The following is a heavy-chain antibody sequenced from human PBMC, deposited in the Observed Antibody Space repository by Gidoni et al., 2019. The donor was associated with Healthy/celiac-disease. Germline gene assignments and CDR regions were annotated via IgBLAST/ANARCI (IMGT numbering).Heavy chain of an antibody. V-gene: IGHV4-34*01. CDR3: ARFSCCFPHNWFDP. CDR1: GGSFSGYY. Sequence: QVQLQQWGAGLLKPSETLSLTCAVYGGSFSGYYWSWIRQPPGKGLEWIGEINHSGSTNYNPSLKSRVTISVDTSKNQFSLKLSSVTAADTAVYYCARFSCCFPHNWFDPWGQGTLVTVSS. CDR2: INHSGST. D-gene: IGHD2-15*01. J-gene: IGHJ5*02.